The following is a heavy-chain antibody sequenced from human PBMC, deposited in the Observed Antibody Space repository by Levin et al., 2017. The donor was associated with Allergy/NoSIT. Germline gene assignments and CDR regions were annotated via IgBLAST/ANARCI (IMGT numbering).Heavy chain of an antibody. V-gene: IGHV3-7*04. Sequence: GGSLRLSCAASGFTFSSYWMSWVRQAPGKGLEWVANIKQDGTDKYYVDSVKGRFTISRDNAKNSLYLQMNSLRAEDTAVFYCARYLLDYSGSAYDYWGQGTLVSVSS. CDR3: ARYLLDYSGSAYDY. CDR2: IKQDGTDK. J-gene: IGHJ4*02. D-gene: IGHD3-10*01. CDR1: GFTFSSYW.